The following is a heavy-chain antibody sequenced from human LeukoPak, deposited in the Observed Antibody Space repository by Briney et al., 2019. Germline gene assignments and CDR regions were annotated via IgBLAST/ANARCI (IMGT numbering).Heavy chain of an antibody. CDR2: ISSSSSTI. Sequence: GGSLRLSCAASEFSFSSYGMSWVRQAPGKGLEWVSYISSSSSTIYYADSVKGRFTISRDNAKNSLYLQMNSLRAEDTAVYYCARAFSGQLGIHLCHYWGQGTLVTVSS. CDR3: ARAFSGQLGIHLCHY. V-gene: IGHV3-48*01. CDR1: EFSFSSYG. D-gene: IGHD6-6*01. J-gene: IGHJ4*02.